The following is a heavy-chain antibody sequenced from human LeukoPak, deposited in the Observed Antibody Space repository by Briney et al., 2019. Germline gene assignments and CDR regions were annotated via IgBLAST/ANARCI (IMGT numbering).Heavy chain of an antibody. V-gene: IGHV3-15*01. CDR1: GFTFSNAW. CDR2: IKSKTDGGTT. J-gene: IGHJ4*02. D-gene: IGHD2-2*01. Sequence: GGSLRLSCAASGFTFSNAWMSWVRQAPGKGLEWVGRIKSKTDGGTTDYAAPVKGRFTISRDDSKNTLYLQMNSLKTEDTAVYYCTTDEVVVPAPCLDYWGQGTLVTVSS. CDR3: TTDEVVVPAPCLDY.